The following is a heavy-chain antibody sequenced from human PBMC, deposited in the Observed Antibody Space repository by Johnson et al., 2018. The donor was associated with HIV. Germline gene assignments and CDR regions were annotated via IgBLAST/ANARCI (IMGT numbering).Heavy chain of an antibody. CDR3: AKDHWVVGSWQAFDI. CDR2: VNSDGYST. Sequence: EQLVESGGGLVQPGGSLRLSCAAYGFTLSDYWMHWVRQGTGKGLAWVARVNSDGYSTSYAGSVKGRFTISRDNSKNTLYLQMNSLRAEDTAVYYCAKDHWVVGSWQAFDIWGQGTMVTVSS. CDR1: GFTLSDYW. J-gene: IGHJ3*02. V-gene: IGHV3-74*01. D-gene: IGHD6-13*01.